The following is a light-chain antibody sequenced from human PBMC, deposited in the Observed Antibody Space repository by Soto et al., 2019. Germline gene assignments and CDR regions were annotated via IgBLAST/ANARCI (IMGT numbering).Light chain of an antibody. CDR2: DAS. J-gene: IGKJ2*01. CDR1: QSISSW. V-gene: IGKV1-5*01. Sequence: DIQMTQSPSTLSASVGDRVTITCRASQSISSWLAWYQQKPGKAPKLLIYDASSLESGVPSRFSGSGSGTEFQLHISSLLPDDFATYSCQQFNSSSPTVGQGT. CDR3: QQFNSSSPT.